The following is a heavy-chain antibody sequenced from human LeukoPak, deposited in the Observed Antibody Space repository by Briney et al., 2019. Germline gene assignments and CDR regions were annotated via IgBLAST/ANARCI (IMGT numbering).Heavy chain of an antibody. Sequence: GGSLRLSCAASGFTFSSYWMNWVRQAPGKGLVWVSRIASDGSSTTYADSVKGRFTISRDNAKNSLYLQMNSLRAEDTAVYYCARHGSGWSWGQGTLVTVSS. D-gene: IGHD6-19*01. V-gene: IGHV3-74*01. CDR2: IASDGSST. CDR3: ARHGSGWS. J-gene: IGHJ5*02. CDR1: GFTFSSYW.